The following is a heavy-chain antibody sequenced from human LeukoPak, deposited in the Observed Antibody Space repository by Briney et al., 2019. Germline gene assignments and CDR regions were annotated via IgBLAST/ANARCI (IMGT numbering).Heavy chain of an antibody. CDR3: ARGWGWFDY. Sequence: GGSLRLSCAASGFTFSSYSMNWVRQAPGKGLEWVSYISSSVSTIYYADSVKGRFTISRDNAKNSLYLQMNSLRAEDTAVYYCARGWGWFDYWGQGTLVTVSS. CDR2: ISSSVSTI. D-gene: IGHD3-16*01. J-gene: IGHJ4*02. V-gene: IGHV3-48*04. CDR1: GFTFSSYS.